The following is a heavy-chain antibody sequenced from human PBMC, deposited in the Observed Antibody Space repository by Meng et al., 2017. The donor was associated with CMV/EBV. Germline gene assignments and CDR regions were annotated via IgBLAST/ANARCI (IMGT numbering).Heavy chain of an antibody. V-gene: IGHV3-30*04. CDR2: ISYDGSNK. J-gene: IGHJ6*02. CDR3: ARDRTMIVNGMDV. Sequence: GESLKISCAASGFTFSSYAMHWVRQAPGKGLEWVAVISYDGSNKYYADSVKGRFTISRDNSKNTLYLQMNSLRAEDTAVYYCARDRTMIVNGMDVWGQGTTVTVSS. CDR1: GFTFSSYA. D-gene: IGHD3-22*01.